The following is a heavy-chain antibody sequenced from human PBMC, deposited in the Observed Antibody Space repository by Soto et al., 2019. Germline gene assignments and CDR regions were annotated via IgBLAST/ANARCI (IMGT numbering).Heavy chain of an antibody. V-gene: IGHV1-69*01. D-gene: IGHD6-19*01. CDR1: GGTFGTLHSYT. CDR3: GRGGRDGGWTNYVSYVMDS. CDR2: IIPIFGTS. Sequence: QVQLVQSGAEVKKPGSSVKVSCRSSGGTFGTLHSYTINWVRQAPGQGLEWMGDIIPIFGTSNYAQKFQGRVTITEDESTRTVCMELNSRRSENTALYFCGRGGRDGGWTNYVSYVMDSWGQGPTVTFS. J-gene: IGHJ6*02.